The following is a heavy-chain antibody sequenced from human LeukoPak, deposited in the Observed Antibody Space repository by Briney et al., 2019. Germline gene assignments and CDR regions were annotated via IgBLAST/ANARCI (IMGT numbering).Heavy chain of an antibody. CDR1: GFTFSSYE. V-gene: IGHV3-48*03. Sequence: RGSLRLSCAASGFTFSSYEMNWVRQAPGKGLEWVSYISSSGSTIYYADSVKGRFTISRDNAKNSLYLQMNSLRAEDTAVYYCARDRVVVTAIQNRYFDYWGQGTLVTVSS. D-gene: IGHD2-21*02. CDR2: ISSSGSTI. J-gene: IGHJ4*02. CDR3: ARDRVVVTAIQNRYFDY.